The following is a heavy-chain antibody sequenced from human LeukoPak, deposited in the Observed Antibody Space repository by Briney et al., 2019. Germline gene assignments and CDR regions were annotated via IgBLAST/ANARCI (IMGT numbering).Heavy chain of an antibody. Sequence: SETLSLTCTVSGGSISTYYWSWIRHPPGKGLEWIGNIYYSGSTNYNPSLKSRVTISVDTSKNQLSVKLSSVTAADTAVYYCARGVTGVDYWGQGTLVTVSS. D-gene: IGHD2-21*02. J-gene: IGHJ4*02. CDR3: ARGVTGVDY. CDR1: GGSISTYY. CDR2: IYYSGST. V-gene: IGHV4-59*01.